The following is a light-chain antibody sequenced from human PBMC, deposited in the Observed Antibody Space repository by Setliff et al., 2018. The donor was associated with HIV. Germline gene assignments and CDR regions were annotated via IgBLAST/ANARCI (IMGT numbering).Light chain of an antibody. CDR3: SSYTSSTPLYV. V-gene: IGLV2-14*03. CDR1: STDIGSYNY. CDR2: DVS. Sequence: QSALAQPASVSGSPGQSITISCTGTSTDIGSYNYVSWYQQHSGKAPKLMIYDVSQRPSRDSSRFSGSKSGDTASLTISGLQAEDEADYYCSSYTSSTPLYVFGTGTKVTVL. J-gene: IGLJ1*01.